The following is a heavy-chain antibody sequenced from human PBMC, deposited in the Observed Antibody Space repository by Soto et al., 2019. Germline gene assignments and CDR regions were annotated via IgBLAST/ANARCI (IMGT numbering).Heavy chain of an antibody. CDR2: ISGSGGST. Sequence: GGSLRLSCAASGFTFSSYAMSWVRQAPGKGLEWVSAISGSGGSTYYADSVKGRFTISRDNSKNTLYLQMNSLRAEDTAVYYCAKDLTEASVVPAAMSYYYYYMDVWGKGTTVTVSS. J-gene: IGHJ6*03. D-gene: IGHD2-2*01. CDR1: GFTFSSYA. V-gene: IGHV3-23*01. CDR3: AKDLTEASVVPAAMSYYYYYMDV.